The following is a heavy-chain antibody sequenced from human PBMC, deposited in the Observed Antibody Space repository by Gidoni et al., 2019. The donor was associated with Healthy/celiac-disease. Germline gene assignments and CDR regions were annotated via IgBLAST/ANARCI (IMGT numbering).Heavy chain of an antibody. CDR3: ARVYCSGGSCFPDY. V-gene: IGHV4-59*01. J-gene: IGHJ4*02. CDR1: GGSISSYY. Sequence: QVQLQESGPGLVKPSETLSLTCTVSGGSISSYYWSWIRQPPGKGLEWIGYNYYSGSTNYNPSLKSRVTISVDTSKNQFSLKLSSVTAADTAVYYCARVYCSGGSCFPDYWGQGTLVTVSS. CDR2: NYYSGST. D-gene: IGHD2-15*01.